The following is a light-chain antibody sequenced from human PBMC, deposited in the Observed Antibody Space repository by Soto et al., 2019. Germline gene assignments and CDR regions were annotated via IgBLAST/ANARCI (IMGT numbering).Light chain of an antibody. CDR2: EVN. CDR1: SSDVGGYNY. Sequence: QSALTQPPSASGSPGQSVTISCTGTSSDVGGYNYVSWYQHHPGKAPKLMLYEVNKRPSGVSDRFSGSKSGNTDSLTVSGLQAEDEADYYCSSYACSNSLGGFGGGTKLTVL. J-gene: IGLJ2*01. V-gene: IGLV2-8*01. CDR3: SSYACSNSLGG.